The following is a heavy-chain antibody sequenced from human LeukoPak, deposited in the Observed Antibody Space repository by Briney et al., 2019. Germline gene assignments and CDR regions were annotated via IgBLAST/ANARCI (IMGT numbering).Heavy chain of an antibody. V-gene: IGHV3-64D*09. Sequence: GASLRLSCSASGFSFSNNAIHWVRQAPGKGLEYVSGISSNGGTTGYADSVKGRFTISRDNSKRTLFLQMSTLRTEDTAIYYCASTYHYDSSGYYPFDYWGRRTLVTDSS. J-gene: IGHJ4*02. D-gene: IGHD3-22*01. CDR2: ISSNGGTT. CDR3: ASTYHYDSSGYYPFDY. CDR1: GFSFSNNA.